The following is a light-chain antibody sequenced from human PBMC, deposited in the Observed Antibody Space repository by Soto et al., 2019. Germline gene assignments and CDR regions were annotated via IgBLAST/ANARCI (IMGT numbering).Light chain of an antibody. CDR3: QQYNDWPLT. CDR1: QSVNSN. CDR2: GAS. V-gene: IGKV3-15*01. Sequence: EKVMTQSPATLSVSPGERATLSCRASQSVNSNLAWYQQNPGQAPRLLIYGASTRATGIPARFSGSASGTEFTLTISSLQSEDFAVYYCQQYNDWPLTFGGGTKVEIK. J-gene: IGKJ4*01.